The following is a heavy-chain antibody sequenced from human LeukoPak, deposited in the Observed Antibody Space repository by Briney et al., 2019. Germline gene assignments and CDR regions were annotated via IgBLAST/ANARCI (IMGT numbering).Heavy chain of an antibody. CDR2: IYYSGST. D-gene: IGHD3-10*01. CDR3: ARHELAGRDYFDY. J-gene: IGHJ4*02. CDR1: GGSISSYY. Sequence: SETLSLTCTVSGGSISSYYWSWIRRPPGKGLEWIGYIYYSGSTNYNPSLKSRVTISVDTSKNQFSLKLSSVTAADTAVYYCARHELAGRDYFDYWGQGTLVTVSS. V-gene: IGHV4-59*08.